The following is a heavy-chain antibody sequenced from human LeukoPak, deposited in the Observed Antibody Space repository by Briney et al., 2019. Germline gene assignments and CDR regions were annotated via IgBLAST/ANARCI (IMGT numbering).Heavy chain of an antibody. V-gene: IGHV3-30*18. CDR3: AKALYEYSSSSDAFDI. CDR2: RSYDGSNK. CDR1: GFTFSSYG. D-gene: IGHD6-6*01. J-gene: IGHJ3*02. Sequence: GGSLRLSCAASGFTFSSYGMHRVRQAPGKGLEWEAVRSYDGSNKYYADPVKGRFTISRDNSKNTLYLQMNSLRAEDTAVYYCAKALYEYSSSSDAFDIWGQGTMVTVSS.